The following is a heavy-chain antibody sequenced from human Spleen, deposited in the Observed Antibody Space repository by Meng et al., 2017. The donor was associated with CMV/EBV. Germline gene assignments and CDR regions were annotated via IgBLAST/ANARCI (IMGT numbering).Heavy chain of an antibody. Sequence: SGPTPVKPTQTLTLTCTFSGFSLSTSGMCVSWVRQPPGKALEWLTLIDWDDEKYYRSSLETRLTISKDTSKNQVVLTMTNMDPVDTATYYCARMKGRGELDYWGQGNLVTVSS. D-gene: IGHD3-16*01. CDR3: ARMKGRGELDY. CDR2: IDWDDEK. V-gene: IGHV2-70*20. J-gene: IGHJ4*02. CDR1: GFSLSTSGMC.